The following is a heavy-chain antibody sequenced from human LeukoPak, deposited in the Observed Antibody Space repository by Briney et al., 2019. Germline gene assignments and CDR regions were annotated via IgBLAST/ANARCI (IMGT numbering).Heavy chain of an antibody. D-gene: IGHD7-27*01. CDR1: GGSISSSNYY. CDR3: AIGPSYAPGVLDV. CDR2: IYYSGST. J-gene: IGHJ6*04. Sequence: TSETLSLTCTVSGGSISSSNYYWGWIRQPPGKGLEWIGSIYYSGSTYYNPSLKSRVTISVDTSKNQFSLKLSSVTAADTAVYYCAIGPSYAPGVLDVWGKGTTVTISS. V-gene: IGHV4-39*01.